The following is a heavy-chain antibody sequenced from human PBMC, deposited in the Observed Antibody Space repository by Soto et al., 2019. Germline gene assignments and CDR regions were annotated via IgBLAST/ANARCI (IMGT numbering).Heavy chain of an antibody. Sequence: TLSLTCTVSGGSISSGGYYWSWIRQHPGKGLEWIGYIYYSGSTYYNPSVKSRVTISVDTSKNQFSLKLSSVTAADTAVYYCARGGYCSSTSCYRLYWFDPWGQGTLVTVSS. CDR2: IYYSGST. CDR3: ARGGYCSSTSCYRLYWFDP. J-gene: IGHJ5*02. V-gene: IGHV4-31*03. D-gene: IGHD2-2*01. CDR1: GGSISSGGYY.